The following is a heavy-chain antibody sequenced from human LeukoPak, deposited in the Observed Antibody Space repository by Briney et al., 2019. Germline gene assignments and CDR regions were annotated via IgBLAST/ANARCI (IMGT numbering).Heavy chain of an antibody. J-gene: IGHJ5*02. CDR3: TANWFDP. V-gene: IGHV3-74*01. CDR1: GFTFSRYW. CDR2: INSDASRT. Sequence: GGSLRLSCAASGFTFSRYWMHWVRQAPGKGLVWVSRINSDASRTNYADSVKGRFTISRDNAKNTLYLHINSLRAEDTAVYYCTANWFDPWGQGTLVTVSS.